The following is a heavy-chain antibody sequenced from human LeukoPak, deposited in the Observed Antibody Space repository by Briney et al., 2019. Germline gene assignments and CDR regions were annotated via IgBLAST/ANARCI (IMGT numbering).Heavy chain of an antibody. Sequence: PGKSLGLSCAASGFTFSNYVIHWVRQAPGKGLEWVAVISYDGSNKYYVDSVKGRFTISRDNSKNTLYLQMNSLRAEDTAVYYCVKDLNCGGDCYSAAGHWGQGILVTVSS. CDR1: GFTFSNYV. D-gene: IGHD2-21*02. J-gene: IGHJ4*02. CDR2: ISYDGSNK. CDR3: VKDLNCGGDCYSAAGH. V-gene: IGHV3-30*18.